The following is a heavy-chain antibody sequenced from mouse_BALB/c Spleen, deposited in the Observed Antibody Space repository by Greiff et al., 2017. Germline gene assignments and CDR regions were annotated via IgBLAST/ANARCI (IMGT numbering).Heavy chain of an antibody. D-gene: IGHD4-1*01. V-gene: IGHV3-6*02. J-gene: IGHJ3*01. CDR3: ARGELGGFAY. CDR2: ISYDGSN. Sequence: ESGPGLVKPSQSLSLTCSVTGYSITSGYYWNWIRQFPGNKLEWMGYISYDGSNNYNPSLKNRISITRDTSKNQFFLKLNSVTTEDTATYYCARGELGGFAYWGQGTLVTVSA. CDR1: GYSITSGYY.